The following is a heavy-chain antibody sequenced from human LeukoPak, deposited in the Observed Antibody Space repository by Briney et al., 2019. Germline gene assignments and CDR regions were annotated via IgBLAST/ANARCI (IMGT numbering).Heavy chain of an antibody. Sequence: PGGSLRLSCAASGFTFSSYGMHWVRQAPGKGLEWVAVIWYDGSNKYYADSVKGRFTISRDNSKNTLYLQMNSLRAEDTAVYYCARGSNVFDILTGSDYWGQGTLVTVSS. CDR3: ARGSNVFDILTGSDY. CDR1: GFTFSSYG. V-gene: IGHV3-33*01. J-gene: IGHJ4*02. D-gene: IGHD3-9*01. CDR2: IWYDGSNK.